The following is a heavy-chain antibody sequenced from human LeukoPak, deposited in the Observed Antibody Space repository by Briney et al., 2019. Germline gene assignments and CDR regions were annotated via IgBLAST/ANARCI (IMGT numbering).Heavy chain of an antibody. V-gene: IGHV3-48*03. CDR2: ISHRGGSI. J-gene: IGHJ4*02. CDR3: VREGYGYNYAFDY. CDR1: GFSFSSYE. Sequence: PGGSLRLSCSASGFSFSSYEMNWVRQAPGKGLEWVSYISHRGGSIHYADSVKGRFTISRDNAKNSVYLQMNSLRAEDTAIYYCVREGYGYNYAFDYLGQGTLVTVSS. D-gene: IGHD5-24*01.